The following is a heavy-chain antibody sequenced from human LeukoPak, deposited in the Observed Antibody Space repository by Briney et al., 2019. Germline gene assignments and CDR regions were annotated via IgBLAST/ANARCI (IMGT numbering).Heavy chain of an antibody. CDR1: GFTFSNYG. V-gene: IGHV3-30*02. Sequence: GGSLRLSCAASGFTFSNYGMHWVRQAPGKGLEWVAFIRSDGSKEFYTDSVKGRFTISRDNSKDTLYLQMNSLRAEDTAVYYCARSSIWYGWFDPWGQGTLVTVSS. D-gene: IGHD6-13*01. J-gene: IGHJ5*02. CDR3: ARSSIWYGWFDP. CDR2: IRSDGSKE.